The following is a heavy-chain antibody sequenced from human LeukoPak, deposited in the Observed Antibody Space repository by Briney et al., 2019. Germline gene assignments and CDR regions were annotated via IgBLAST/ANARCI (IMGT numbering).Heavy chain of an antibody. CDR1: GFTFDDYA. CDR3: ARDINTYYYGNKEGYFDF. V-gene: IGHV3-9*01. Sequence: GGSLRLSCAASGFTFDDYAMHWVRQAPGKGLGWVSGISWNSGSIGYADSVKGRFTISRDNAKKSLYLQMNSLRAEDTALYFCARDINTYYYGNKEGYFDFWGQGTLVTVSS. CDR2: ISWNSGSI. J-gene: IGHJ4*02. D-gene: IGHD3-10*01.